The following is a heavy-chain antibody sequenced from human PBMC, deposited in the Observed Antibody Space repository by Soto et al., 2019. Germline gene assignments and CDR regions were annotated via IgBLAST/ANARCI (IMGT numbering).Heavy chain of an antibody. V-gene: IGHV1-58*01. Sequence: SVKVSCKASGFTFTSSAVQWVRQARGQRLEWIGWIVVGSGNTNYAQKFQERVTITRDMSTSTAYMELSSLRSEDTAVYYCAADPDYGGWFDPWGQGTLVTVSS. CDR2: IVVGSGNT. J-gene: IGHJ5*02. D-gene: IGHD4-17*01. CDR1: GFTFTSSA. CDR3: AADPDYGGWFDP.